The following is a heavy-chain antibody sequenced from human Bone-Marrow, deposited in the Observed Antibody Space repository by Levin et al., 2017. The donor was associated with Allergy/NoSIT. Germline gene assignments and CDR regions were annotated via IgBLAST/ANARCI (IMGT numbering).Heavy chain of an antibody. CDR2: ISPSISHI. Sequence: GGSLRLSCAASGFGFSNYRMNWVRQARGEGLEWISFISPSISHINYADSVKGRFTISRDNAKNSLYLQMNSLRAEDTAVYYCARDDGYSGFDPYHFDYWGQGTLVTVSS. CDR1: GFGFSNYR. J-gene: IGHJ4*02. D-gene: IGHD5-12*01. V-gene: IGHV3-21*01. CDR3: ARDDGYSGFDPYHFDY.